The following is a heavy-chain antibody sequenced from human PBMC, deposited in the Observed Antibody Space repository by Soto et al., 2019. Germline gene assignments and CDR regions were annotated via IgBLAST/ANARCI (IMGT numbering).Heavy chain of an antibody. CDR1: GGSVSSGSYY. Sequence: SETLSLTCTVSGGSVSSGSYYWSWIRQPPGKGLEWIGYIYYSGSTDYNPSLKSRVTISVDTSKNQFSLKLSSVTAADTAVYYCARHGYITGTTDWFDPWGQGTLVTVSS. CDR2: IYYSGST. CDR3: ARHGYITGTTDWFDP. V-gene: IGHV4-61*01. D-gene: IGHD1-7*01. J-gene: IGHJ5*02.